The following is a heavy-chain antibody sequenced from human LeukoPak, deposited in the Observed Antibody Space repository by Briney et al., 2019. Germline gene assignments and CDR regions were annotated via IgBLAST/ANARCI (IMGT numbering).Heavy chain of an antibody. CDR3: AGTERDYYYYGMDV. CDR1: GGSISSSSYY. J-gene: IGHJ6*02. CDR2: IYYSGST. D-gene: IGHD3/OR15-3a*01. V-gene: IGHV4-39*01. Sequence: PSETLSLTCTVSGGSISSSSYYLGWIRQPPGKGLEWIVSIYYSGSTYYNPSLKSRVTISVDTSKNQFSLKLSSVTAADTAVYYCAGTERDYYYYGMDVWGQGTTVTVSS.